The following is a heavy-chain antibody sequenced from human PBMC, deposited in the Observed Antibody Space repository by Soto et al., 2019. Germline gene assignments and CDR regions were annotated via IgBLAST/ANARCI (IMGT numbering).Heavy chain of an antibody. CDR1: GFTFRTYA. CDR2: ISGNGGT. V-gene: IGHV3-23*01. Sequence: LRLSCAASGFTFRTYAMSWVRQTPGKGLEWVSTISGNGGTSYADFVRGRFTISRDNSKNTLYLQMNSLRAEDTAIYYCAKDAPGSGWLSDYWGQGTRVTVSS. J-gene: IGHJ4*02. CDR3: AKDAPGSGWLSDY. D-gene: IGHD6-19*01.